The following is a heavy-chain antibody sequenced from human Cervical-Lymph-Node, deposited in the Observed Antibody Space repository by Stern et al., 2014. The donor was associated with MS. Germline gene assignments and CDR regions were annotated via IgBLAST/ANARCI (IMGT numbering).Heavy chain of an antibody. CDR2: IWYDGSNP. CDR3: ASAYSSSHYYFDY. Sequence: VQLVESGEGVFQLGRSRRPSVEGVGFGFSRYPMHWVGKVQGRELGWGDLIWYDGSNPYYADSVTGRFTISRDNFKNTLYLQMNSLRAEDTAVYYCASAYSSSHYYFDYWGQGTLVTVSS. J-gene: IGHJ4*02. CDR1: GFGFSRYP. V-gene: IGHV3-33*01. D-gene: IGHD6-13*01.